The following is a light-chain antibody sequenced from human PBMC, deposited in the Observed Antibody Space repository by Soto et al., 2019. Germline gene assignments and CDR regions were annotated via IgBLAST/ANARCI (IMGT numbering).Light chain of an antibody. CDR1: QDISNY. V-gene: IGKV1-33*01. J-gene: IGKJ5*01. CDR3: QQYDSLPIT. CDR2: DAS. Sequence: DIQLTQSPSSLPASVVDRVTITCHASQDISNYLNWYQQKPGKAPELLINDASNLEMGVPSRFSGVGSGTDFTFTISSLQPEDIATYFCQQYDSLPITFGQGTRLEIK.